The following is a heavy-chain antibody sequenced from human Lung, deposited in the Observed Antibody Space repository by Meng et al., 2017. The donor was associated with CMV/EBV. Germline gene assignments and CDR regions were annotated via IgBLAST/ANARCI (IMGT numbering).Heavy chain of an antibody. CDR2: IRTKAATYST. CDR1: GFSFSDNY. D-gene: IGHD5-24*01. CDR3: ANNFLGAVEY. J-gene: IGHJ4*02. V-gene: IGHV3-72*01. Sequence: SXKLSCAASGFSFSDNYIDWFLQAPGKGLKSVGRIRTKAATYSTDYASSVKGRFTISRDDSKNSLYLQMNSLKVEDTAVYYCANNFLGAVEYWGQGTPVTVSS.